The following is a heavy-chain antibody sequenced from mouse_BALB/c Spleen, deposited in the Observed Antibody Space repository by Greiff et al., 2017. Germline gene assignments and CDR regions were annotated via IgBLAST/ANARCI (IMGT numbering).Heavy chain of an antibody. Sequence: EVKLMESGGGLVQPGGSLRLSCATSGFTFTDYYMSWVRQPPGKALEWLGFIRNKANGYTTEYSASVKGRFTISRDNSQSILYLQMNTLRAEDSAAYCCARDNRRDPFDVWGAGTTVTVSS. CDR2: IRNKANGYTT. CDR3: ARDNRRDPFDV. CDR1: GFTFTDYY. J-gene: IGHJ1*01. V-gene: IGHV7-3*02.